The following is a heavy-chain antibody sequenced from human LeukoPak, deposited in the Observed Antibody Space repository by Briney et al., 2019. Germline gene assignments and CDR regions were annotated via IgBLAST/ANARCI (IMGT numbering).Heavy chain of an antibody. D-gene: IGHD3-22*01. V-gene: IGHV3-43*01. CDR3: ATLDSSGYWAQVDY. Sequence: GGSLRLSCAASGFTFDRFTIHWVRQTPGKGLEWVSLINRRGHTFYADSVKGRFTISRDNSRNSVFLQMNSLRPEDTALYHCATLDSSGYWAQVDYWGQGTLVTVSS. J-gene: IGHJ4*02. CDR1: GFTFDRFT. CDR2: INRRGHT.